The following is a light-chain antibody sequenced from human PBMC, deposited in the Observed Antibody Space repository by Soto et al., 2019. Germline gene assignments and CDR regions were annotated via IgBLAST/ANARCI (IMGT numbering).Light chain of an antibody. Sequence: EVLLTQSPATLSLSPGERATLSCRASQSVSNFLAWYQQKPGQAPRLLIYAASHSATGIPPRFSGSGSGTEFTLAISSLEPEDFAVYYCQQRSSWRMYTFGQGTKLEI. J-gene: IGKJ2*01. CDR3: QQRSSWRMYT. V-gene: IGKV3-11*01. CDR1: QSVSNF. CDR2: AAS.